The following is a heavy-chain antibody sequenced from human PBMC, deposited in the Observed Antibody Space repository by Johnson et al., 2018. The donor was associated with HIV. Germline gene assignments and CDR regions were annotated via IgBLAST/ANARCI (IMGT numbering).Heavy chain of an antibody. J-gene: IGHJ3*02. Sequence: QVQLVESGGGLVKPGGSLRLSCVGSGFTFSDHYMSWVRQAPGKGLEWVSFISSSGSTIYYSDSVKGRFTISRDNSKNTLYLQMNSLRAEDTAVYYCALPDYGDYPQRVPDAFDIWGQGTMVTVSS. CDR3: ALPDYGDYPQRVPDAFDI. D-gene: IGHD4-17*01. CDR1: GFTFSDHY. V-gene: IGHV3-11*04. CDR2: ISSSGSTI.